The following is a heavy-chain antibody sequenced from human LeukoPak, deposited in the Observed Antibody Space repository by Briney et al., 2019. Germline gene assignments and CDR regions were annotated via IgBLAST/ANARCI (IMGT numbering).Heavy chain of an antibody. CDR3: ARVGHYDILTGHAFDI. Sequence: PGGSLRLSCAASGFTFSSHSMNWVRQAPGKGLEWVSSISSSSSYIYYADSVKGRFTISRDNAKNSLYLQMNSLRAEDTAVYYCARVGHYDILTGHAFDIWGQGTMVTVSS. V-gene: IGHV3-21*01. CDR2: ISSSSSYI. D-gene: IGHD3-9*01. J-gene: IGHJ3*02. CDR1: GFTFSSHS.